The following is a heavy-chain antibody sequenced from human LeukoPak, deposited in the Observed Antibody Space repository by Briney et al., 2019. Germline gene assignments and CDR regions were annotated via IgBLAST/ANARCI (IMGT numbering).Heavy chain of an antibody. D-gene: IGHD3-22*01. V-gene: IGHV4-61*02. Sequence: SQTLSLTCTVSGGSIRSGNYYWNWRRQPAGKGLGWIGRIYISGKTNYNPSLKSRVTISVDTSKNQFSLKLSSVTAADTAVYFCPRAIDSRGYQHKGFDPWGRGTQVTVSS. CDR3: PRAIDSRGYQHKGFDP. CDR2: IYISGKT. J-gene: IGHJ5*02. CDR1: GGSIRSGNYY.